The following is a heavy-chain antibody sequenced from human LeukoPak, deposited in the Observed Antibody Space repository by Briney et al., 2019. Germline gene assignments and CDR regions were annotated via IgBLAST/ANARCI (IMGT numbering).Heavy chain of an antibody. CDR3: AREVYDSSGYDYYRPAFDI. CDR1: GGSISSYY. CDR2: IYYSGST. Sequence: SETLSLTCTVSGGSISSYYWSWIRQPPGKGLEWIGYIYYSGSTNYNPSLKSRVTISVDTSKNQFSLKLSSVTAADTAVYYCAREVYDSSGYDYYRPAFDIWGQGTMVTVSS. V-gene: IGHV4-59*01. J-gene: IGHJ3*02. D-gene: IGHD3-22*01.